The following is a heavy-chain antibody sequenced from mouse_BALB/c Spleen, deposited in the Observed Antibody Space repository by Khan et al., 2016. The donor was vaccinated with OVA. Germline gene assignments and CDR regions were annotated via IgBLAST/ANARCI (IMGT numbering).Heavy chain of an antibody. Sequence: QVQLKQSGPGLVQPSQSLSITCTVSGFSLTSYGVHWVRQSPGKGLEWLGVIWSGGITDYSAAFISRLSINKDNSKSQVFFKMNSLQANDTAIYYCARNYDYDEGLAYWGQGTLVTVSA. D-gene: IGHD2-4*01. J-gene: IGHJ3*01. CDR1: GFSLTSYG. V-gene: IGHV2-2*02. CDR3: ARNYDYDEGLAY. CDR2: IWSGGIT.